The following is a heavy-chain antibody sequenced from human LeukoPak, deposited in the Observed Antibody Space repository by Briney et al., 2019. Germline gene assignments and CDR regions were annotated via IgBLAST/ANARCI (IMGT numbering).Heavy chain of an antibody. D-gene: IGHD2-21*02. J-gene: IGHJ4*02. CDR3: ARAYCGDDCYNYHFDH. V-gene: IGHV3-48*04. Sequence: GRSLRLSCAASGFTFSSYGMHWVRQAPGKGLEWVSYITSSGSTIYYADSVRGRFTISRDNAKNSLYLQMNSLGAEDTAVYYCARAYCGDDCYNYHFDHWGQGTLVTVSS. CDR2: ITSSGSTI. CDR1: GFTFSSYG.